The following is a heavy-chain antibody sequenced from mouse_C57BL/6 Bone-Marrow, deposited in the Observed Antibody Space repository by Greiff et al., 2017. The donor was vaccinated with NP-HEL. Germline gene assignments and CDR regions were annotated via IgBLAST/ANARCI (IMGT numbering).Heavy chain of an antibody. CDR1: GFTFSSYA. J-gene: IGHJ1*03. CDR3: ARDTGGKGSWYFDV. V-gene: IGHV5-4*01. D-gene: IGHD3-3*01. CDR2: ISDGGSYT. Sequence: EVQLQESGGGLVKPGGSLKLSCAASGFTFSSYAMSWVRQTPEKRLEWVATISDGGSYTYYPDNVKGRFTISRDNAKNNLYLQMSHLKSEDTAMYYCARDTGGKGSWYFDVWGTGTTVTVSS.